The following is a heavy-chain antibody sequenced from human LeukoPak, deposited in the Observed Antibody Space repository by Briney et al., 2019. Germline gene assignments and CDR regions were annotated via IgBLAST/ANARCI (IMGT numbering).Heavy chain of an antibody. J-gene: IGHJ4*02. CDR3: AKDPYGGSRLFDY. CDR2: ISGSGGST. Sequence: ISGSGGSTYYADSVKGRFTISRDNSKNTLYLQMNSLRAEDTAVYYCAKDPYGGSRLFDYWGQGTLVTVSS. D-gene: IGHD4-23*01. V-gene: IGHV3-23*01.